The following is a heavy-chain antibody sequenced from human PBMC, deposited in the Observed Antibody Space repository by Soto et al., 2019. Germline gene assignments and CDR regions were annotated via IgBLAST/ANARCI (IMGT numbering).Heavy chain of an antibody. D-gene: IGHD6-6*01. Sequence: ASETLSLTCTVSGGSISSYYWSWIRQPPGKGLEWIGYIYYSGSTNYNPSLKSRVTISVDTSKNQFSLKLSSVTAADTAVYYCARHPGWKQLVPGYYYYYMDVWGKGTTVTVSS. J-gene: IGHJ6*03. V-gene: IGHV4-59*08. CDR2: IYYSGST. CDR1: GGSISSYY. CDR3: ARHPGWKQLVPGYYYYYMDV.